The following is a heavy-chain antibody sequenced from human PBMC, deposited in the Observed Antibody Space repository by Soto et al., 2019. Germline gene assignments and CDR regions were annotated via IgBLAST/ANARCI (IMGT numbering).Heavy chain of an antibody. CDR1: GFIFSDYA. Sequence: GGSLRLSCCASGFIFSDYAMHWARQAPGKGLVWVALISPDGGNQYYSESAKGRFTISRDNSKNTLYLQMNDLRPDDTALYYCARENSRIAPRLFQHWGHGSLVTVSS. V-gene: IGHV3-30-3*01. D-gene: IGHD6-6*01. J-gene: IGHJ1*01. CDR3: ARENSRIAPRLFQH. CDR2: ISPDGGNQ.